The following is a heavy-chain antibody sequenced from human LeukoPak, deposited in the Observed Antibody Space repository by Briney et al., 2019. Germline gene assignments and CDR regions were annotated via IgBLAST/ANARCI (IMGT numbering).Heavy chain of an antibody. V-gene: IGHV5-51*01. CDR2: IYPGDSES. Sequence: GESLKISCKGSGYSFNNYWIAWVRQMPGKGLEWMGIIYPGDSESKHSPSFQGQVTISADKSIITAYLQWSSLKASDTAMYYCARQAGDSAFDIWGQGTMVTVSS. CDR1: GYSFNNYW. D-gene: IGHD7-27*01. CDR3: ARQAGDSAFDI. J-gene: IGHJ3*02.